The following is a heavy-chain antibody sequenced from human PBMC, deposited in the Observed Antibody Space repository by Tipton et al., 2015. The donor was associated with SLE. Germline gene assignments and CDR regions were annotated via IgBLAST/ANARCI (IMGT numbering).Heavy chain of an antibody. CDR3: ARDLNWGLGGFDY. J-gene: IGHJ4*02. Sequence: LRLSCAASGFTFSDHYMDWVRQPPGKGLEWIGRTSPSGSTNYNPSLRRRVAISIDTSKNQFSLRLSSVTAADTAIYYCARDLNWGLGGFDYWGQGALVTVSS. CDR2: TSPSGST. D-gene: IGHD7-27*01. V-gene: IGHV4-4*08. CDR1: GFTFSDHY.